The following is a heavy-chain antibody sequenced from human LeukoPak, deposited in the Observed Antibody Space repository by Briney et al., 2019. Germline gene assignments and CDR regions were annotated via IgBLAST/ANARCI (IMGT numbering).Heavy chain of an antibody. CDR2: IYYSGST. V-gene: IGHV4-59*01. J-gene: IGHJ5*02. Sequence: PSETLSLTCTVSGGSISSYYWSWIRQPSGKGLEWIGYIYYSGSTNYNPSLKSRVTISVDTSKNQFSLKLSSVTAADTAVYYCARMGATTGLAWFDPWGQGTLVTVSS. CDR3: ARMGATTGLAWFDP. CDR1: GGSISSYY. D-gene: IGHD1-26*01.